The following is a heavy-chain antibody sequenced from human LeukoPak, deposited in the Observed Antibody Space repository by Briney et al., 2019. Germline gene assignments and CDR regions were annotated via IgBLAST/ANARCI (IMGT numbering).Heavy chain of an antibody. Sequence: GGSLRLSCAASEFTFSNYAMSWVRQAPGKGLEWVSGISGSGGSTFYADSVRGRFTISRDNSKNTLYLQMNSLRAEDTAVYYCARDREWGTYYRFDYWGQGTLVTVSS. J-gene: IGHJ4*02. CDR3: ARDREWGTYYRFDY. V-gene: IGHV3-23*01. CDR1: EFTFSNYA. D-gene: IGHD1-26*01. CDR2: ISGSGGST.